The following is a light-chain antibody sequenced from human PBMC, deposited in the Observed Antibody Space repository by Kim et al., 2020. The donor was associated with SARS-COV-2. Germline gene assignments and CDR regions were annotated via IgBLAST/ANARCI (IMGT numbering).Light chain of an antibody. CDR1: QVINSNF. J-gene: IGKJ1*01. CDR2: GAS. CDR3: QLFDGSRWT. V-gene: IGKV3-20*01. Sequence: APGEKAPPSHRASQVINSNFFAWYQQKPGQAPQVLIYGASIRATGIPDRFSGSGSGTDFTLTISGLEPEDFAVYYCQLFDGSRWTFGQGTKVDIK.